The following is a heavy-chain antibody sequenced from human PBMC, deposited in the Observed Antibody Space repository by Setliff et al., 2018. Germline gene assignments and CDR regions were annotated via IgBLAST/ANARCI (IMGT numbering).Heavy chain of an antibody. J-gene: IGHJ6*03. CDR1: GFTFGDYA. CDR2: IRGKPSSGTT. CDR3: ARDGRTRYYYYYMDV. V-gene: IGHV3-49*04. Sequence: GGSLRLSCTASGFTFGDYAMSWVRQAPGKGLEWVGFIRGKPSSGTTEYAAPVKGRFSMSRDDSKNTLFLQMTSLRTEDTGVYYCARDGRTRYYYYYMDVWGKGTTVTVSS.